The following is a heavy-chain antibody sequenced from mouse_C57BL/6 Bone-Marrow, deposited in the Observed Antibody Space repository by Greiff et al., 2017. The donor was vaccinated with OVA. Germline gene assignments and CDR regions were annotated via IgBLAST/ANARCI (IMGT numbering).Heavy chain of an antibody. V-gene: IGHV1-82*01. D-gene: IGHD2-5*01. CDR1: GYAFSSSW. CDR2: IYPGDGDT. J-gene: IGHJ4*01. CDR3: ARETYNSNMYYAMDY. Sequence: VQLQQSGPELVKPGASVKISCKASGYAFSSSWMNWVKQRPGKGLEWIGRIYPGDGDTNYNGKFKGKATLTADKSSSTAYMQLSSLTSEDSAVYFCARETYNSNMYYAMDYWGQGTSVTVSS.